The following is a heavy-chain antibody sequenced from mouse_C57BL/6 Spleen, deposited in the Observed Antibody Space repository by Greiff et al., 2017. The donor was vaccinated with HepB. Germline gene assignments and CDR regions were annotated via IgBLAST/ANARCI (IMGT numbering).Heavy chain of an antibody. CDR1: GFTFTDYY. CDR3: ARSRWVGYFDY. D-gene: IGHD1-1*01. J-gene: IGHJ2*01. Sequence: DVKLVESGGGLVQPGGSLSLSCAASGFTFTDYYMNWVRQPPGKALEWLGFIRDKASGYTTEYSASVKGRFTISRDNSQSILYLKKNARRAEDSATDYCARSRWVGYFDYWGQGTTLTVSS. V-gene: IGHV7-3*01. CDR2: IRDKASGYTT.